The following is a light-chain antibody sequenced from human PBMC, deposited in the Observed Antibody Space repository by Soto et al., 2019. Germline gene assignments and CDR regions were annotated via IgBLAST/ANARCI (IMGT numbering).Light chain of an antibody. CDR3: ISYAGSNNVGV. V-gene: IGLV2-8*01. Sequence: QSALTQPPSASGSPGQSVTISCTGTSSDVGGYNYVSWYQQHPGKAPKLMIYEVSKRPSGVPDRFSGSKSGNTASLTVSGLQAEDEADYYRISYAGSNNVGVFGTGTKLTVL. CDR2: EVS. J-gene: IGLJ1*01. CDR1: SSDVGGYNY.